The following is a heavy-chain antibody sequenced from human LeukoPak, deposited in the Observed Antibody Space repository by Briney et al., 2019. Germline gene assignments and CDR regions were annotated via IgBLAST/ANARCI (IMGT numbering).Heavy chain of an antibody. J-gene: IGHJ3*02. Sequence: SETLSLTCTVSGGSISSYYWSWIRQPAGEGLEWIGRIYTSGSTNYNPSLKSRVTMSVDTSKNQFSLKLSSVTAADTAVYYCSITFYYDRPNAFDIWGQGTMVTVSS. CDR2: IYTSGST. CDR3: SITFYYDRPNAFDI. V-gene: IGHV4-4*07. CDR1: GGSISSYY. D-gene: IGHD3-22*01.